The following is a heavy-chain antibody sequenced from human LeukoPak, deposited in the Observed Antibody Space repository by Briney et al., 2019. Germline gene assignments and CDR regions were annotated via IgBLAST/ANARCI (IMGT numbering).Heavy chain of an antibody. CDR2: MNPNSGNT. CDR1: GYTFTSYD. V-gene: IGHV1-8*03. J-gene: IGHJ5*02. CDR3: ARARPDCGGDCYDNWFDP. D-gene: IGHD2-21*02. Sequence: ASVKVSCKASGYTFTSYDINWVRQATGQGLEWMGWMNPNSGNTGYAQKFQGRVTITRNTSISTAYMELSSLRSEDTAVYYCARARPDCGGDCYDNWFDPWGQGTLVTVSS.